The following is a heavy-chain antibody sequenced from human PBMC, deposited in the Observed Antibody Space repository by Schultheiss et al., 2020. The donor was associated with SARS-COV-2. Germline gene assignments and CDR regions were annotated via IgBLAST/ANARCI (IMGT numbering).Heavy chain of an antibody. D-gene: IGHD3-3*01. CDR2: IVVGSGNT. Sequence: SVKVSCKASGFTFTSSAVQWVRQARGQRLEWIGWIVVGSGNTNYAQKFQERVTITRDMSTSTAYMELNSLRAEDTAVYYCTRDGLTTNGNPYFGMDVWGQGTTVTVSS. J-gene: IGHJ6*02. CDR3: TRDGLTTNGNPYFGMDV. CDR1: GFTFTSSA. V-gene: IGHV1-58*01.